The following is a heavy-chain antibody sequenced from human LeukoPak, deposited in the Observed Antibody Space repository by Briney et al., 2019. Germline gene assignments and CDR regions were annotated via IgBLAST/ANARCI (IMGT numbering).Heavy chain of an antibody. V-gene: IGHV4-59*08. D-gene: IGHD6-25*01. CDR1: GGSISSYY. CDR2: IYYSGST. J-gene: IGHJ4*02. Sequence: SETLSLTCTVSGGSISSYYWSWIRQPPGKGLEWIGYIYYSGSTNYNPSLKSRVTISVDTSKNQFSLKLSSVTAADTAVYYCAKAQAASTLNFDYWGQGTLVTVSS. CDR3: AKAQAASTLNFDY.